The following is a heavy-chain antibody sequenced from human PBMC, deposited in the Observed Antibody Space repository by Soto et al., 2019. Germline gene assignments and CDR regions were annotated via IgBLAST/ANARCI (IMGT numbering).Heavy chain of an antibody. CDR3: ARGDYCSGGSCYSGNWFDP. J-gene: IGHJ5*02. D-gene: IGHD2-15*01. Sequence: SETLSLTCTVSGGSISSYYWSWIRQPPGKGLEWIGYIYYSGSTNYNPSLKSRVTISVDTSKNQFSLKLSSVTAADTAVYYCARGDYCSGGSCYSGNWFDPWGQGTLVTVSS. V-gene: IGHV4-59*01. CDR2: IYYSGST. CDR1: GGSISSYY.